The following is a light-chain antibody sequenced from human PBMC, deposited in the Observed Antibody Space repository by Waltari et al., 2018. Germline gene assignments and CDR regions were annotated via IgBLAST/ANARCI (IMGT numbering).Light chain of an antibody. J-gene: IGLJ2*01. V-gene: IGLV1-47*01. CDR3: AAWDYNLNGVV. Sequence: QSLLTQPPSASGTPGERVILSCSGSSSNIGSDLVYWYHHVPGTAPQTLIYQNVERPSGVPDRFSGSKSGTSASLAISGLRPQDEGDYYCAAWDYNLNGVVFGGGTRLTVL. CDR1: SSNIGSDL. CDR2: QNV.